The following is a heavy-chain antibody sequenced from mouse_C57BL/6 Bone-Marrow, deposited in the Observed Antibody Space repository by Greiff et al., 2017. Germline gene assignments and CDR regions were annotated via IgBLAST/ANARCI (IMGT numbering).Heavy chain of an antibody. Sequence: VQLQQSGAELVKPGASVKLSCKASGYTFTSYWMHWVKQRPGQGLEWIGMIHPNSGSTNYNEKFKSKATLTVDKSSSTAYMQLSSLTPEDSAVYYCARAGVLVTVPFAYWGQGTLGTVSA. CDR2: IHPNSGST. D-gene: IGHD2-2*01. CDR1: GYTFTSYW. J-gene: IGHJ3*01. V-gene: IGHV1-64*01. CDR3: ARAGVLVTVPFAY.